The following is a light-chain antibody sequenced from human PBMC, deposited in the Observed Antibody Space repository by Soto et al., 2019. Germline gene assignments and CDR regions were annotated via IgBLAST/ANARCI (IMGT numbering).Light chain of an antibody. J-gene: IGKJ3*01. CDR3: QQSFSTPST. CDR2: DAS. Sequence: DIQMTQSPSSLSASVGDRVTITCRASQTISTYLNWYQQKPGKAPRLLIYDASSLLSGVPSRFSGSGSGTDFTLTIASLQPEDFAAYYCQQSFSTPSTFGPGTKVDLK. CDR1: QTISTY. V-gene: IGKV1-39*01.